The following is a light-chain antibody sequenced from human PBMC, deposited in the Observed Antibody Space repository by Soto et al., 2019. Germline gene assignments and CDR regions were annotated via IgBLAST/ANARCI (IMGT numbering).Light chain of an antibody. Sequence: DIQMTQSPSTLSASVGDRVTITCRARQTISIWLACYQQKPGKAPNLLIYDASILESGVPSRFSGSGSGTEFTLTISSLQHDDFATYYCQQYNSYRTFGQGTKVEIQ. CDR2: DAS. CDR3: QQYNSYRT. CDR1: QTISIW. J-gene: IGKJ1*01. V-gene: IGKV1-5*01.